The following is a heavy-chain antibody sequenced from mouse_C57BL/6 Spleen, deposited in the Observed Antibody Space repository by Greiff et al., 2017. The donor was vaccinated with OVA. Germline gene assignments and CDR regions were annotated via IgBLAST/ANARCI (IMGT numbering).Heavy chain of an antibody. Sequence: QVQLQQSGAELVRPGASVTLSCKASGYTFTDYEMHWVKQTPVHGLAWIGAIDPETGGTAYNQKFKGKAILTADKSSSTAYMELRSLKSEDSAVYYCTRRGAGSGYSLWGQGTLVTVSA. D-gene: IGHD1-1*01. CDR1: GYTFTDYE. V-gene: IGHV1-15*01. CDR3: TRRGAGSGYSL. J-gene: IGHJ3*01. CDR2: IDPETGGT.